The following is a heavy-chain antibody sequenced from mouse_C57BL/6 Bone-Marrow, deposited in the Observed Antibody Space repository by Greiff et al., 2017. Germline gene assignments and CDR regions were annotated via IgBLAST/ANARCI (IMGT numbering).Heavy chain of an antibody. V-gene: IGHV14-4*01. CDR1: GYTFTSYC. CDR3: TTWWFPWFAY. CDR2: IYPGNGDT. J-gene: IGHJ3*01. Sequence: VQLQQPGAELVMPGASVKLSCKASGYTFTSYCMHWVKQRPEQGLEWIGWIYPGNGDTEYASKFQGKATITADTSSNTAYLQLSSLTSEDTAVYYCTTWWFPWFAYWGQGTLVTVSA. D-gene: IGHD1-1*02.